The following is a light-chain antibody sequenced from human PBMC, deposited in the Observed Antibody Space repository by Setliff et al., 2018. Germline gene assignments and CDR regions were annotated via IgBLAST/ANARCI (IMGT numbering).Light chain of an antibody. CDR1: SSDVGGYNY. J-gene: IGLJ3*02. CDR3: CSYTNTVPVGLM. Sequence: QSVLTQPRSVSGSPGQSVTISCTGTSSDVGGYNYVSWYQQHPGKAPKLMIYDASKRPSGVPDRFSGSKSGNTASLAISGLQADDEADYYCCSYTNTVPVGLMFGGGTKVTVL. CDR2: DAS. V-gene: IGLV2-11*01.